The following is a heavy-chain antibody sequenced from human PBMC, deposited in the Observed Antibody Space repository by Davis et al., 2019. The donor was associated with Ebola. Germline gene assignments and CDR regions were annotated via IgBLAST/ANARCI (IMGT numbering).Heavy chain of an antibody. Sequence: GESLKISCAASGFTFSSYSMNWVRQAPGKGLEWVSYISSSSSTIYYADSVKGRFTISRDNAKNSLYLQMNSLRDEDTAVYYCARDLRGVGRYWGQGTLVTVSS. CDR2: ISSSSSTI. CDR1: GFTFSSYS. CDR3: ARDLRGVGRY. V-gene: IGHV3-48*02. J-gene: IGHJ4*02. D-gene: IGHD2-8*01.